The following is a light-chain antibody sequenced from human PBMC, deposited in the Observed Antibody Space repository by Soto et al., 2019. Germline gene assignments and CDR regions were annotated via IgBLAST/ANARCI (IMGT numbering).Light chain of an antibody. CDR2: RNN. V-gene: IGLV1-47*01. J-gene: IGLJ3*02. Sequence: QPVLTQPPSASGTPGQRVTISCSGSSSNIGSNYVYWYQQLPGTAPKLLIYRNNQRPSGVPDRFSGSESGTSASLAISGLRSEDEADYYCAAWDDSLSGWVFGGGTKLTVL. CDR3: AAWDDSLSGWV. CDR1: SSNIGSNY.